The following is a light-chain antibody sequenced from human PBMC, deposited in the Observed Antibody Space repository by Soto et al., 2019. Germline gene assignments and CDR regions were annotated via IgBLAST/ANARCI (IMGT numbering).Light chain of an antibody. CDR2: DDR. CDR3: QVWDSSSEHIV. V-gene: IGLV3-21*02. J-gene: IGLJ2*01. Sequence: SYELTQPPSVSVAPGQTARITCGGNNIGSKSVHWYQLKPGQAPVLVIYDDRDRPSGIPERFSGSKSGNTATLTISRVEAGDEADYYCQVWDSSSEHIVFGGGTKLTVL. CDR1: NIGSKS.